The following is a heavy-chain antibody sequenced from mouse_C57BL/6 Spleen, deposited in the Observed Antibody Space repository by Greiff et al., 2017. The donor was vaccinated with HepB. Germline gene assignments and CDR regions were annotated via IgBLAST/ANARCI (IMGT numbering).Heavy chain of an antibody. CDR2: IYPRSGNT. CDR3: AKITTVVADY. D-gene: IGHD1-1*01. V-gene: IGHV1-81*01. Sequence: VQLQQSGAELARPGASVKLSCKASGYTFTSYGISWVKQRTGQGLEWIGEIYPRSGNTYYNEKFKGKATLTADKSSSTAYMKLRSLTSEDSAVYFCAKITTVVADYWGQGTTLTVSS. CDR1: GYTFTSYG. J-gene: IGHJ2*01.